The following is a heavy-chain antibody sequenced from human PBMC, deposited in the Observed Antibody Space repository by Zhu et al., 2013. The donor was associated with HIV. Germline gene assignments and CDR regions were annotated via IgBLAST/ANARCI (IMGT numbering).Heavy chain of an antibody. D-gene: IGHD3-16*01. CDR2: INPNSGGT. CDR1: GYNFDGYH. Sequence: QVQFVQSGAEMKRPGASVRVSCKASGYNFDGYHIHWMRQAPGRGLEWMGWINPNSGGTNYAQKFQGRVTMTRDTSISTAYMELSRLRSDDTAVYYCARGPLEIGGWFDPWGQGTLVTVSS. CDR3: ARGPLEIGGWFDP. V-gene: IGHV1-2*02. J-gene: IGHJ5*02.